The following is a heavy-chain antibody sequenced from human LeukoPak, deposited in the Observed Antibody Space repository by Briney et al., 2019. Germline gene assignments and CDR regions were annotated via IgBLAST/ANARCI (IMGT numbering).Heavy chain of an antibody. D-gene: IGHD4-17*01. CDR3: ASPGTTVTTLALYYYGMDV. CDR2: INHSGST. CDR1: GGSFSGYY. V-gene: IGHV4-34*01. Sequence: PSETLSLTCAVYGGSFSGYYWSWIRQPPGKGLEWIGEINHSGSTNYNPSLKSRVTISVDTSKNQFSLKLSSVTAADTAVYYCASPGTTVTTLALYYYGMDVWGQGTTVTVSS. J-gene: IGHJ6*02.